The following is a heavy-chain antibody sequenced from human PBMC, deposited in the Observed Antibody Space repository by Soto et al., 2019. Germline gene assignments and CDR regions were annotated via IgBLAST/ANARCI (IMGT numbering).Heavy chain of an antibody. CDR2: IYYSGST. V-gene: IGHV4-30-4*01. CDR1: GGSISSGDYC. CDR3: ARDSFSSGWYGNFDY. D-gene: IGHD6-19*01. J-gene: IGHJ4*02. Sequence: SETLSLTCTFSGGSISSGDYCWSWIRQPPGKGLEWIGYIYYSGSTYYNPSLKSRVTISVDTSKNQFSLKLSSVTAADTAVYYCARDSFSSGWYGNFDYWGQGTLVTVSS.